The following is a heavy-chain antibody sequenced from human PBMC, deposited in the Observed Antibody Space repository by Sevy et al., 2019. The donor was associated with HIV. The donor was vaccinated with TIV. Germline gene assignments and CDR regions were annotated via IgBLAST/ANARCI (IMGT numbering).Heavy chain of an antibody. Sequence: GGSLRLSCAASGFTFSSYSMNWVRQAPGKGLEWVSSISSSSSYIYYADSVKGRFTISRDNAKNSLYLQMNSLRAEDTAGYYCARDHSGVPDYYYYYGMDVWGQGTTVTVSS. D-gene: IGHD2-8*01. CDR1: GFTFSSYS. CDR2: ISSSSSYI. V-gene: IGHV3-21*01. J-gene: IGHJ6*02. CDR3: ARDHSGVPDYYYYYGMDV.